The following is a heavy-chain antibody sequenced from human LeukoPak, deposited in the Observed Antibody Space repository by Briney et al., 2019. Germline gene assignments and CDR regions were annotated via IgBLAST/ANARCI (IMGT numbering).Heavy chain of an antibody. CDR1: GYTFTGYY. J-gene: IGHJ4*02. CDR3: ARGPRSSGSYFGSESY. D-gene: IGHD3-10*01. V-gene: IGHV1-2*02. Sequence: ASVKVSCKASGYTFTGYYMHWVRQAPGQGLEWMGWINPNSGGTNYAQKFQGRVTMTRDTSISTAYMELSRLRSDDTAVYYCARGPRSSGSYFGSESYWGQGTLVTVSS. CDR2: INPNSGGT.